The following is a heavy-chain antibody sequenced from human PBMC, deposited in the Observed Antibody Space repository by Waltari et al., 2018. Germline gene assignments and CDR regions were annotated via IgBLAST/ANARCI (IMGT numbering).Heavy chain of an antibody. D-gene: IGHD3-22*01. V-gene: IGHV3-23*01. CDR2: ISGNGGVT. Sequence: EVQLLESGGDLVPPGGSLRLSCVASGFTFRGYAMAWVRQAPGKGLEWVSGISGNGGVTYYADSVKGRFTISRHNAKNTVYLQMNSLRVEDTAIYFCTKRDYYDEKSFFPLFEYWGQGALVTVSS. CDR1: GFTFRGYA. J-gene: IGHJ4*02. CDR3: TKRDYYDEKSFFPLFEY.